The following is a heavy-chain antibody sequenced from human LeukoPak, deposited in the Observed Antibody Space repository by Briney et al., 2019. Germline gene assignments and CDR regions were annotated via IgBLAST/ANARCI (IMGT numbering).Heavy chain of an antibody. J-gene: IGHJ4*02. CDR2: ISGYNGNT. CDR1: GYTFTDYG. D-gene: IGHD3-9*01. Sequence: ASVKVSCKASGYTFTDYGISWVRQAPGQGLEWMGWISGYNGNTNYVKKVQGRVTMTTDTSTNTAYMELRSLRSDDTAVYYCARGYGDILRSFDYWGQGTLVTVSS. V-gene: IGHV1-18*01. CDR3: ARGYGDILRSFDY.